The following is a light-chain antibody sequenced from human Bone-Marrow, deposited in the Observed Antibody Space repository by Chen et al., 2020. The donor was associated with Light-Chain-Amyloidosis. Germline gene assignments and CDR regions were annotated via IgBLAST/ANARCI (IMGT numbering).Light chain of an antibody. J-gene: IGLJ3*02. V-gene: IGLV1-47*01. CDR1: GSNIGSNY. Sequence: QSVLTQPPSTSGTPGQRVTISCSGSGSNIGSNYVYWYQQLPGTAPKLLIYRDNQRPSGVPDGCAGSKSGTSASLAINGLRSEDGAEYYCATWDDRLSGLVFGGGTKVTVL. CDR3: ATWDDRLSGLV. CDR2: RDN.